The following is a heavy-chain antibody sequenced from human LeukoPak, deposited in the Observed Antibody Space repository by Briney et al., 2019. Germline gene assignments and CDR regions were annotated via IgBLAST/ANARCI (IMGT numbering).Heavy chain of an antibody. J-gene: IGHJ4*02. D-gene: IGHD6-19*01. CDR3: ARGVAGTLDY. CDR2: INGDASST. Sequence: GGSLRLSCAASGLTLSGYWMHWVRQAPGKGLVWVSRINGDASSTNYADSVKGRFTISRDNAENTLYLQMNSLRVEDTAVYYCARGVAGTLDYWGQGTLVTVSS. CDR1: GLTLSGYW. V-gene: IGHV3-74*01.